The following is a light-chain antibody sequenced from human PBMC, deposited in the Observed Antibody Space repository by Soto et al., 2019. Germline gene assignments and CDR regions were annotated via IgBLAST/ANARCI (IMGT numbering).Light chain of an antibody. J-gene: IGKJ5*01. CDR2: GAS. V-gene: IGKV3-20*01. CDR1: QSVTSSY. CDR3: QQYGKLPIT. Sequence: EIVLVQSPSTLSLSPGERATLSCRASQSVTSSYLTWYQQKPGQAPRLLIYGASTRAAGIPDRFSGSGSGTDFTLTISSLEPEDFAVYYCQQYGKLPITFGQGTRLEIK.